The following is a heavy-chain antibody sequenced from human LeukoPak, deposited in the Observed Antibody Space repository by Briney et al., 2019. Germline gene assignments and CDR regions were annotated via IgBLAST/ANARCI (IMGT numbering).Heavy chain of an antibody. J-gene: IGHJ4*02. D-gene: IGHD3-16*02. CDR1: GYTFTGYY. CDR2: INPNSGGT. V-gene: IGHV1-2*02. Sequence: ASVKVSCKASGYTFTGYYMHWVRLAPGQGLEWMGWINPNSGGTNYAQKFQGRVTMTRDTSISTAYMELSRLRSDDTAVYYCARDVMITFGGVIAYYFDYWGQGTLVTVSS. CDR3: ARDVMITFGGVIAYYFDY.